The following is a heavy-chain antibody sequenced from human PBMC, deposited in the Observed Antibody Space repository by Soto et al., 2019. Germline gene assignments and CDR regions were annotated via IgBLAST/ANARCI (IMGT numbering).Heavy chain of an antibody. D-gene: IGHD2-15*01. Sequence: SETLSLTCSFSGDSVTSHYLTWIRQSPEKGLEWIGYMHHTGFSHYNPSLKSRLRVSVDRSKNQFSLQLSSVTVADTAIYYCARGGCSGASCYGEFGPWGRGTLVTVSS. CDR1: GDSVTSHY. CDR2: MHHTGFS. CDR3: ARGGCSGASCYGEFGP. J-gene: IGHJ5*02. V-gene: IGHV4-59*02.